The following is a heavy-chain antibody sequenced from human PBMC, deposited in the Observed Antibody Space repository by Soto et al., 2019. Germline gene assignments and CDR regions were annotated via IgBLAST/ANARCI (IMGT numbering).Heavy chain of an antibody. CDR1: GFIFTSYW. D-gene: IGHD3-10*01. CDR3: ARHKSGGGYYPFEF. V-gene: IGHV5-10-1*01. Sequence: RGESLQISCKASGFIFTSYWLSCVRQMPGKGLEWMGMLNPKDSFANYSPSFRGHVTISPDTSVTTAYLKWSSLKASDTAIYYCARHKSGGGYYPFEFWGEGTLVTVSS. J-gene: IGHJ4*02. CDR2: LNPKDSFA.